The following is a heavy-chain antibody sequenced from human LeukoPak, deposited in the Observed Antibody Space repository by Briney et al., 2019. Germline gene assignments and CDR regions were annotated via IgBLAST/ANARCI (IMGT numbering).Heavy chain of an antibody. CDR1: GFTFSNYA. D-gene: IGHD3-22*01. Sequence: GGSLRLSCAASGFTFSNYAMSWVRQAPGKGLEWVSAISGSGGSTYYGDSVKGRFTISRDNSKNTLYLQMNSLRSEDTAVYYCAASPDYYDSSGYSYYFDYWGQGTLVTVSS. CDR2: ISGSGGST. CDR3: AASPDYYDSSGYSYYFDY. V-gene: IGHV3-23*01. J-gene: IGHJ4*02.